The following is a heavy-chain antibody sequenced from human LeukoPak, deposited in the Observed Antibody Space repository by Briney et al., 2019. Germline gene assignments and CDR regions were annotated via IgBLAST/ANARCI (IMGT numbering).Heavy chain of an antibody. V-gene: IGHV1-3*01. CDR1: GYTFTSYA. Sequence: GASVNVSCKASGYTFTSYAMHWVRQAPGQRLEWMGWINAGNGNTKYSQKFQGRVTITRDTSASTAYMELSSLRSEDAAVYYCARWDNYYYGMDVWGKGTTVTVSS. CDR3: ARWDNYYYGMDV. J-gene: IGHJ6*04. D-gene: IGHD1-26*01. CDR2: INAGNGNT.